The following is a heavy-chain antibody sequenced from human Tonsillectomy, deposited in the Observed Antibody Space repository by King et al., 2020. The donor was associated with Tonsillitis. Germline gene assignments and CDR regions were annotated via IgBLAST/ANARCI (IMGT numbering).Heavy chain of an antibody. Sequence: VQLQESGPGLVKPSETLSLTCTVSGGSVSSGSYYWSWIRQPPGKGLEWIGYIYYSGSTNYSPSLKSRVTISVDTSKNQFSLKLSSVTAADTAVYYCATRPLTYNFDYWGQGTLVTSP. CDR3: ATRPLTYNFDY. J-gene: IGHJ4*02. D-gene: IGHD3-9*01. V-gene: IGHV4-61*01. CDR2: IYYSGST. CDR1: GGSVSSGSYY.